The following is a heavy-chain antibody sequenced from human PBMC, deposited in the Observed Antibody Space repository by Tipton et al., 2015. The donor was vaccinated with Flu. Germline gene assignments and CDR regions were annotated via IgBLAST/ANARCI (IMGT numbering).Heavy chain of an antibody. CDR1: GFTFSSFA. Sequence: GSLRLSCEASGFTFSSFAMSWVRQAPGRGLEWVSVISGRGDIAHYADSVKGRLTISRDNSKNTLYLQMNSLRAEDTAVYFCAQGQHSPTYCHGDCYIDCWGQGTLVIVSS. D-gene: IGHD2-21*01. J-gene: IGHJ4*02. CDR2: ISGRGDIA. CDR3: AQGQHSPTYCHGDCYIDC. V-gene: IGHV3-23*01.